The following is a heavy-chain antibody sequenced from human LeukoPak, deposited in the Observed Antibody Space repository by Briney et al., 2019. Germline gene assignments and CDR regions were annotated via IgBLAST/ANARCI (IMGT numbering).Heavy chain of an antibody. D-gene: IGHD3-3*01. CDR1: GFTFTSSA. CDR2: IVVGSGYT. V-gene: IGHV1-58*01. J-gene: IGHJ3*02. CDR3: AAGPGMLQLRFLEWLYVHDAFDI. Sequence: SVKVSCTASGFTFTSSAVQWVRQARGQHLEWIGWIVVGSGYTNYAQKFQERVTITRDMSTSTAYMELSSLRSEDTAVYYCAAGPGMLQLRFLEWLYVHDAFDIWGQGTMVTVSS.